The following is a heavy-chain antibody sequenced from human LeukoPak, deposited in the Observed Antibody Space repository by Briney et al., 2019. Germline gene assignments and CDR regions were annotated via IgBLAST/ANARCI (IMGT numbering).Heavy chain of an antibody. J-gene: IGHJ4*02. CDR3: ARDLAAATSRIDY. Sequence: PGGSLRLSCAASGFTFSIHSMNWVRQAPGKGLEWVSYIDSGSNTIYYADSVKGRFTISRDNAENSLYLQMNSLRDEDTAVYYCARDLAAATSRIDYWGQGTLVTVSS. D-gene: IGHD2-15*01. V-gene: IGHV3-48*02. CDR2: IDSGSNTI. CDR1: GFTFSIHS.